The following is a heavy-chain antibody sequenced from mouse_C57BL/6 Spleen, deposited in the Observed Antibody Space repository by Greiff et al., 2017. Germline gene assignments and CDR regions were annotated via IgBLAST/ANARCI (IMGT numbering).Heavy chain of an antibody. V-gene: IGHV1-82*01. CDR3: ARDYGSSSYYAMDY. J-gene: IGHJ4*01. D-gene: IGHD1-1*01. Sequence: QVQPQQSGPELVKPGASVKISCKASGYAFSSSWMNWVKQRPGKGLEWIGRIYPGDGDTNYNGKFKGKATLTADKSSSTAYMQLSSLTSEDSAVYFCARDYGSSSYYAMDYWGQGTSVTVSS. CDR2: IYPGDGDT. CDR1: GYAFSSSW.